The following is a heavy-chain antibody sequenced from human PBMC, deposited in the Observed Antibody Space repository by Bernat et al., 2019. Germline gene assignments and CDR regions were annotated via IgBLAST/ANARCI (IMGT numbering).Heavy chain of an antibody. CDR3: AKGREIVVGYGMDV. CDR1: GFIFSSYG. J-gene: IGHJ6*02. V-gene: IGHV3-30*18. Sequence: QAQLVESGGGVVQPGRSLRLSCAASGFIFSSYGMHWVRQAPGKGLEVVAVISYDGSNEYYAESVKGRFTISRDNSKNTLYLQMNSLRAEDTAVYYWAKGREIVVGYGMDVWGQGTTVTVSS. D-gene: IGHD3-22*01. CDR2: ISYDGSNE.